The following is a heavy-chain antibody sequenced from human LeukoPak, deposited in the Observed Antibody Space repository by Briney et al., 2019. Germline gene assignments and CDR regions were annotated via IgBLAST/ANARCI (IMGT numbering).Heavy chain of an antibody. CDR3: ARGAGYSGSYQYYFDY. V-gene: IGHV4-4*07. Sequence: SETLSPTCTVSGGSISSYYWSWIRQPAGKGLEWIGRIYSSGSTNYNPSLKSRVTMSVDTSKNQVSLKLSSVTAADTAVYYCARGAGYSGSYQYYFDYWGQGTLVTVSS. CDR2: IYSSGST. CDR1: GGSISSYY. D-gene: IGHD1-26*01. J-gene: IGHJ4*02.